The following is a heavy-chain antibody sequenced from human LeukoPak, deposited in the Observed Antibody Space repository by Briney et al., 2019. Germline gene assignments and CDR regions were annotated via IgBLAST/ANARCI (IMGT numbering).Heavy chain of an antibody. CDR1: GFTVSSNY. J-gene: IGHJ4*02. CDR3: ARHYYDSSGYYYIFDY. Sequence: GRSLRLSCAASGFTVSSNYMSWVRQAPGKGLEWVSVIYSGGSTHYADSVKGRFTISGDNSKKMLYLQMNSLRAEDTAVYYCARHYYDSSGYYYIFDYWGQGTLVTVSS. CDR2: IYSGGST. V-gene: IGHV3-53*01. D-gene: IGHD3-22*01.